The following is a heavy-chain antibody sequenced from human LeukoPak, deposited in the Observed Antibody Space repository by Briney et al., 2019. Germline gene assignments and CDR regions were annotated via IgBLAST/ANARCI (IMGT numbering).Heavy chain of an antibody. D-gene: IGHD4-23*01. CDR3: ARDYGGNSGWFDY. J-gene: IGHJ4*02. Sequence: SETLSLTCTVSGGSISSYYWSWIRQPPGKGLEWIGYIYYSGSTNYNPSLKSRVTISVDTSKNQFSLKLSSVTAANTAVYYCARDYGGNSGWFDYWGQGTLVTVSS. V-gene: IGHV4-59*01. CDR1: GGSISSYY. CDR2: IYYSGST.